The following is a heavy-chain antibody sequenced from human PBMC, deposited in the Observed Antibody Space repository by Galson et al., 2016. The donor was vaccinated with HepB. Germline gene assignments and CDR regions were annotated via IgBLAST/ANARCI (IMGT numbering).Heavy chain of an antibody. J-gene: IGHJ6*02. CDR3: ARAQDYYGSGKGDYGMDV. CDR2: INVGGGRT. V-gene: IGHV3-23*01. CDR1: GFAFDIHA. D-gene: IGHD3-10*01. Sequence: SLRLSCAASGFAFDIHALIWVRQAPGKGLEWVSGINVGGGRTYYADSVKGRFTTSRDNSNNTLFLRMNALRAEDTAVYYCARAQDYYGSGKGDYGMDVWGQGTTVTVSS.